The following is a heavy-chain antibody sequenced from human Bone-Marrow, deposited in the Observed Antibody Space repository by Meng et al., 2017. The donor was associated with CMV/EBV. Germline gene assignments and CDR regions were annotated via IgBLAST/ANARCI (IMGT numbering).Heavy chain of an antibody. V-gene: IGHV3-15*01. D-gene: IGHD3-10*01. Sequence: GGSLRLTCAASGFTFSNAWMSWVRQAPGKGLEWVGSIKSKTDGGTTDYAAPVIGRFTISRDDSKNTLYLQMNSLKTEDTAVYYCTTERSSMVRGVIVGYWGQGTLVTVSS. CDR2: IKSKTDGGTT. CDR3: TTERSSMVRGVIVGY. J-gene: IGHJ4*02. CDR1: GFTFSNAW.